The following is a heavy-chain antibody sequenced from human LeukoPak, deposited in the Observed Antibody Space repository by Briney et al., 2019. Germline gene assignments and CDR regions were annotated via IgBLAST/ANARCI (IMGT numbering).Heavy chain of an antibody. J-gene: IGHJ4*02. V-gene: IGHV4-59*12. CDR2: IYYSGST. D-gene: IGHD3-3*01. Sequence: SETLSLTCTVSGGSISSYYWSWIRQPPGKGLEWIGYIYYSGSTNYNPSLKSRVTMSVDTSKNQFSLKLSSVTAADTAVYYCARGDDFWSGMVYWGQGTLVTVSS. CDR3: ARGDDFWSGMVY. CDR1: GGSISSYY.